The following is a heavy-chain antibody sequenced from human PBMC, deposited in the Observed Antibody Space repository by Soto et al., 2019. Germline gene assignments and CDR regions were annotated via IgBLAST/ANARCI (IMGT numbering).Heavy chain of an antibody. J-gene: IGHJ6*02. D-gene: IGHD1-26*01. CDR2: IDWDDDK. V-gene: IGHV2-70*01. CDR3: SRIVGGATTPYYYYGMDV. CDR1: GFSLSTSGMC. Sequence: SGPTMVNPTQTLTLTCTFSGFSLSTSGMCVRGSRQHPGKALEWLELIDWDDDKYYSTSLKTMLTISKDTSNNQVVLTMTNMDPVDTATYYCSRIVGGATTPYYYYGMDVWRQGTTVTVS.